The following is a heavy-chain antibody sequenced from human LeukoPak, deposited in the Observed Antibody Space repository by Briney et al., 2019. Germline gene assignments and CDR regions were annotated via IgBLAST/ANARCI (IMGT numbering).Heavy chain of an antibody. V-gene: IGHV3-23*01. CDR3: AKDGYSSGWYMGYYFDY. CDR1: GFTFSSDA. Sequence: PGGSLRLSCAASGFTFSSDAMSWVRQAPGKGLEWVSAISGSGGSTYYADSVKGRFTISRDNSKNTLYLQMNSLRAEDTAVYYCAKDGYSSGWYMGYYFDYWGQGTLVTVSS. CDR2: ISGSGGST. J-gene: IGHJ4*02. D-gene: IGHD6-19*01.